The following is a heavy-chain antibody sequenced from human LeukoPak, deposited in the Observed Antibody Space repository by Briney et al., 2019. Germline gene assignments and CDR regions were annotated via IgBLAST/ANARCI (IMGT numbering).Heavy chain of an antibody. CDR1: GYTLTELS. CDR2: FDPEDGET. D-gene: IGHD1-1*01. V-gene: IGHV1-24*01. J-gene: IGHJ3*02. Sequence: ASVKVSCKVSGYTLTELSMHWVRQAPGKGLEWMGGFDPEDGETMYAQRFQGRVTMTEDISTDTAYMELSSLRSEDTSVYYCATVRGNYDAFDIWGQGTMVTVSS. CDR3: ATVRGNYDAFDI.